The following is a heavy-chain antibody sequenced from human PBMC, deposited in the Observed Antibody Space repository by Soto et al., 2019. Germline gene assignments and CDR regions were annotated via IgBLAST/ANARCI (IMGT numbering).Heavy chain of an antibody. Sequence: GASVKVSCKASGYTFTSYEMYWVRQAPGQGLEWMGIINPSGGSTTYAQKFQGRVTMTRDTSTSTVYMELSSLRSEDTAVYYCARDRRDGYNTFDYWGQGTLVTSPQ. D-gene: IGHD5-12*01. CDR3: ARDRRDGYNTFDY. V-gene: IGHV1-46*01. CDR1: GYTFTSYE. CDR2: INPSGGST. J-gene: IGHJ4*02.